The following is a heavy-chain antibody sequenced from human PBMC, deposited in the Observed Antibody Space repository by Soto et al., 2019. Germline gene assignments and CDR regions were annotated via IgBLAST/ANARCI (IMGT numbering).Heavy chain of an antibody. CDR1: GYSFAGYW. J-gene: IGHJ4*02. D-gene: IGHD3-22*01. CDR3: ARQIYDSDTGPNFQYYFDS. CDR2: IDPSDSQT. Sequence: GESLKISCKGSGYSFAGYWITWVRQKPGKGLEWMGRIDPSDSQTYYSPSFRGHVTISVTKSVTTVFLQWSSLRASDTAMYYCARQIYDSDTGPNFQYYFDSWGQGTPATVSS. V-gene: IGHV5-10-1*01.